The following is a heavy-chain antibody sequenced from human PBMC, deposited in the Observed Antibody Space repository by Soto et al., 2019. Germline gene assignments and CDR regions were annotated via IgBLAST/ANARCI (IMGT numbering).Heavy chain of an antibody. CDR3: ARDSAASAYDFWSGYYPHYYYYGMDV. D-gene: IGHD3-3*01. CDR2: IYSGGST. Sequence: GGSLRLSCAASGFTVSSNYMSWVRQAPGKGLEWVSVIYSGGSTYYADSVKGRFTISRDNSKNTLYLQMNSLRAEDTAVYYCARDSAASAYDFWSGYYPHYYYYGMDVWGQGTTVTVSS. J-gene: IGHJ6*02. V-gene: IGHV3-66*01. CDR1: GFTVSSNY.